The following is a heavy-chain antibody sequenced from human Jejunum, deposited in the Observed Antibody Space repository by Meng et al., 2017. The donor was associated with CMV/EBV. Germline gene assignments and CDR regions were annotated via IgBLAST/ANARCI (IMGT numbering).Heavy chain of an antibody. CDR2: IADSGGST. Sequence: VELVESGGGCVQPEGSLRLSCAASGFTFSSQTMSWVRQAPGKGLEWVSNIADSGGSTYYADSVKGRFTISRDNSKNTLYLQMNSLRAEDTAVYYCVNRAWLESWGQGTLVTVSS. J-gene: IGHJ5*01. CDR3: VNRAWLES. CDR1: GFTFSSQT. V-gene: IGHV3-23*04.